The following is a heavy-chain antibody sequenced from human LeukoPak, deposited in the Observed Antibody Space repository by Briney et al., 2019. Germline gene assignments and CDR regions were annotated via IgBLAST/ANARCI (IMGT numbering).Heavy chain of an antibody. Sequence: SETLSLTCAVSGGSISSGGYSWSWIRQPPGKGLEWIGYIYHSGSTYYNPSLKSRVTISVGRSKNQFSLKLSSVTAADTAVYYCARTLYYYDSSGYYNWFDPWGQGTLVTVSS. V-gene: IGHV4-30-2*01. CDR3: ARTLYYYDSSGYYNWFDP. CDR1: GGSISSGGYS. CDR2: IYHSGST. J-gene: IGHJ5*02. D-gene: IGHD3-22*01.